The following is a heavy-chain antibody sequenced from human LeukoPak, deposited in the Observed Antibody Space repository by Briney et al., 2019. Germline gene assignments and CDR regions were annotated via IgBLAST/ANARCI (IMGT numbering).Heavy chain of an antibody. CDR1: GFTFSSYE. Sequence: GGSLRLSCAASGFTFSSYEMDWVRQAPGKGLEWVSYISSSGSNISYADSVKGRFTISRDNAKNSLYLQMNSLRAEDTAVYYCARGGAARPDYWGQGTLLTVSS. J-gene: IGHJ4*02. D-gene: IGHD6-6*01. CDR2: ISSSGSNI. CDR3: ARGGAARPDY. V-gene: IGHV3-48*03.